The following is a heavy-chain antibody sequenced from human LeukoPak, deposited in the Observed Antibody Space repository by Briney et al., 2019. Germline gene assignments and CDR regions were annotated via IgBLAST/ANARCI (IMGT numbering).Heavy chain of an antibody. V-gene: IGHV4-59*08. CDR2: IYYCGSN. J-gene: IGHJ6*02. CDR1: GGSMSSYY. D-gene: IGHD2-2*01. CDR3: ARGVCTSSSCYAGDYCMDV. Sequence: SETLSLACTVSGGSMSSYYWGWIRRPPGKGVEWVGYIYYCGSNNYNPSLTSRVTISLDTSKSQFSLRLSSVTAADTAVYYCARGVCTSSSCYAGDYCMDVWSQRTTVTVS.